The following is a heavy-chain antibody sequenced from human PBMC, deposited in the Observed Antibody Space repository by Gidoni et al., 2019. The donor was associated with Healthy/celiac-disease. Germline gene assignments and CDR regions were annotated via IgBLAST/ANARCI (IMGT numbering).Heavy chain of an antibody. CDR2: IYTSGST. V-gene: IGHV4-61*02. J-gene: IGHJ4*02. Sequence: QVQLQESCPGLVKPSHTLSLPCTVSAGSISSGSYYWNWIRQPAGKGLEWIARIYTSGSTNSNPSLKSRVTISVDKSKNQFSLKLSSVTAADTAVYYCARAPPYKAFDYWGQGTLVTVSS. CDR3: ARAPPYKAFDY. D-gene: IGHD1-1*01. CDR1: AGSISSGSYY.